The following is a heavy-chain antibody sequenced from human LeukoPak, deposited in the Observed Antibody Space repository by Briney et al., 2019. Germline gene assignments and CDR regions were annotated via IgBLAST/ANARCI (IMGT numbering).Heavy chain of an antibody. D-gene: IGHD4-23*01. Sequence: PGGSLRLSCAASGFTFSHYAMHWVRQAPGKGLEWVAFIRYDGNNENYADSVKGRFAVSRDNSKNTLSLQMDSLRVEDTALYYCAKDWTTVVTPKGYYFDSWGQGTLVTVSS. CDR1: GFTFSHYA. CDR2: IRYDGNNE. CDR3: AKDWTTVVTPKGYYFDS. V-gene: IGHV3-30*02. J-gene: IGHJ4*02.